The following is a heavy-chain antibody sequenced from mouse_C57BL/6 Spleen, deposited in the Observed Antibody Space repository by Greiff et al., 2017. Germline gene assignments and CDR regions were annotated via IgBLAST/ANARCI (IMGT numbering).Heavy chain of an antibody. CDR1: GFTFSSYA. CDR3: ARDETGNWDLFAY. Sequence: EVQLQQSGGGLVKPGGSLKLSCAASGFTFSSYAMSWVRQTPEKRLEWVATISDGGSYTYYPDNVKGRFTISRDNAKNNLYLQMSHLKSEDTAMYYCARDETGNWDLFAYWGQGTLVTVSA. J-gene: IGHJ3*01. D-gene: IGHD4-1*01. V-gene: IGHV5-4*01. CDR2: ISDGGSYT.